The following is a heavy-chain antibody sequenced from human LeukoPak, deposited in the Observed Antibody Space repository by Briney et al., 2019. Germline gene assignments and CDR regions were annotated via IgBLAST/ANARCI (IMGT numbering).Heavy chain of an antibody. CDR3: VRDPFFSVP. Sequence: GGSLRLSCAAAGFALSRHWMSWVRQAKGKGLECVAKIREDGSEKHYVDSVKGRFIISRDNGKDSLYLQMNSLRVEDTALYYCVRDPFFSVPWGQGTLVTVSS. CDR2: IREDGSEK. CDR1: GFALSRHW. V-gene: IGHV3-7*01. J-gene: IGHJ5*02. D-gene: IGHD2/OR15-2a*01.